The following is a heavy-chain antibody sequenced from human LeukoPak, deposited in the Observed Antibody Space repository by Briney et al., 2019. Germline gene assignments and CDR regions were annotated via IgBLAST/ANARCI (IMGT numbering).Heavy chain of an antibody. Sequence: SETLSLTCTVSGGSISGYSWSWIRQPAGRGLEWIGRIYASGKTTYNPSFKSRVTLSVDTSTNQFSLSLNSVTAADTALYYCARERRDGYSDYWGQGTLVTVSS. V-gene: IGHV4-4*07. CDR1: GGSISGYS. J-gene: IGHJ4*02. CDR2: IYASGKT. CDR3: ARERRDGYSDY. D-gene: IGHD5-24*01.